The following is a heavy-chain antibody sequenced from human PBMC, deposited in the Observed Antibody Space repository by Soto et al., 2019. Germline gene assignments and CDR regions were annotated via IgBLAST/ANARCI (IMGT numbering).Heavy chain of an antibody. CDR2: TSAYNGTT. CDR3: ARVNAAAGTVNYYNNYHGIDS. J-gene: IGHJ6*02. Sequence: SVKVASIVSGYTFTSYGVIWARQAPGQGLERMESTSAYNGTTTYTQKIQGRVTMTTVRSPSTAYMELRSLRSDDTAVYYCARVNAAAGTVNYYNNYHGIDSWGQGTTVTVSS. V-gene: IGHV1-18*01. CDR1: GYTFTSYG. D-gene: IGHD6-13*01.